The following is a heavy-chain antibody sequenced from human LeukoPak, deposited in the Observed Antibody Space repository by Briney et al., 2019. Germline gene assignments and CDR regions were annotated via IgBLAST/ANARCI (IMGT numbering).Heavy chain of an antibody. CDR3: ASDMITFGGVIVGFDY. V-gene: IGHV4-34*01. D-gene: IGHD3-16*02. CDR1: GGSFSGYY. Sequence: SETLSLTCAVYGGSFSGYYWSWIRQPPGKGLEWIGEINHSGSTNYNPSLKSRVTISVDTSKNQFSLKLSSVTAADTAVYYCASDMITFGGVIVGFDYWGQGTLVTVSS. CDR2: INHSGST. J-gene: IGHJ4*02.